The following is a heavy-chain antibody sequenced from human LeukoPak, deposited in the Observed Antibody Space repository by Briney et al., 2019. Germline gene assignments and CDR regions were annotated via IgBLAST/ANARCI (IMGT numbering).Heavy chain of an antibody. V-gene: IGHV3-66*01. CDR2: IYSGGST. CDR3: ARVHQH. CDR1: EFSVGSNY. J-gene: IGHJ1*01. Sequence: GGSLRLSCAASEFSVGSNYMTWVRQAPGKGLEWVSLIYSGGSTYYTDSVKGRFTISRDNAKNSLYLQMNSLRAEDTAVYYCARVHQHWGQGTLVTVSS.